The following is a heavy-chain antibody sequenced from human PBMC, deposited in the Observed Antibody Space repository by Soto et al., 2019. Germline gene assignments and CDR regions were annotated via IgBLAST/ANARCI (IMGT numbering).Heavy chain of an antibody. CDR2: IFPADSEI. Sequence: EVQLVQSRPEMRKPGESLRISCQSFGYTFTAYWIAWVRQMPGKGLEWMGIIFPADSEIRYSPSFRGHVTISADKSISTAYLQWSSLEASDTAMYYCARPLYPGYCTDGVCYSYDYWGQGTPVTVSS. D-gene: IGHD2-8*01. CDR3: ARPLYPGYCTDGVCYSYDY. V-gene: IGHV5-51*01. J-gene: IGHJ4*02. CDR1: GYTFTAYW.